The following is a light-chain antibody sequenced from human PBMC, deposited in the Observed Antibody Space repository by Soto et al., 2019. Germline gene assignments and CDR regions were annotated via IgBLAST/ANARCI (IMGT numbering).Light chain of an antibody. CDR1: QRISNW. CDR3: QQASSFPRT. V-gene: IGKV1-12*01. Sequence: DIQMTQSPSSVSASVGDRVTITCRASQRISNWLAWYQQKPGKAPKLLIYAASNLQSGVPSRFSGSGSGTDFTLTISSLQPEDFATYFCQQASSFPRTFGQGTKVEAK. CDR2: AAS. J-gene: IGKJ1*01.